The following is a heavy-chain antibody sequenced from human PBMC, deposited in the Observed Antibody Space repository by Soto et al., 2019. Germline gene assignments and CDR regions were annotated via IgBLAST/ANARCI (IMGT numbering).Heavy chain of an antibody. CDR3: AKVDAYSYRTDH. J-gene: IGHJ4*02. CDR2: IGRTNNT. Sequence: GWSLRLSCAASGFTFSNSAMTWVRQALGKGPEWVSSIGRTNNTHYAGSVKGRFAISRDNSQNTLYLQMNSLTAEDTAVYFCAKVDAYSYRTDHWGQGTLVTVSS. V-gene: IGHV3-23*01. CDR1: GFTFSNSA. D-gene: IGHD3-16*02.